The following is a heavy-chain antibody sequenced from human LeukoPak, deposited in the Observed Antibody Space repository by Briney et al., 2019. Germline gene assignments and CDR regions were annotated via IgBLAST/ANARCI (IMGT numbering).Heavy chain of an antibody. V-gene: IGHV3-30*03. D-gene: IGHD4-17*01. Sequence: GGSLRLSCAASGFTFSSYGMHWVRQAPGKGLEWVAVISYDGSNKYYADSVKGRFTISRDNSKNTLYLQMNSLRAEDTAVYYCATNDYGDYEGYYFDYWGQGTLVTVSS. CDR3: ATNDYGDYEGYYFDY. J-gene: IGHJ4*02. CDR2: ISYDGSNK. CDR1: GFTFSSYG.